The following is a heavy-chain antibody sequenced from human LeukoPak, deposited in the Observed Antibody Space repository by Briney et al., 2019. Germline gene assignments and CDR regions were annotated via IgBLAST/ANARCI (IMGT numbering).Heavy chain of an antibody. CDR1: GFSFSSYW. Sequence: GGSLRLSCAASGFSFSSYWMHWVRQAPGKGLVWVSRIKTDGSSATYADSVKGRFTISRDNAKNTLYLQMNSLRAEDTAVYYCAKGVYCTNGVCEYYYYYGMDVWGQGTTVTVSS. CDR3: AKGVYCTNGVCEYYYYYGMDV. CDR2: IKTDGSSA. J-gene: IGHJ6*02. V-gene: IGHV3-74*01. D-gene: IGHD2-8*01.